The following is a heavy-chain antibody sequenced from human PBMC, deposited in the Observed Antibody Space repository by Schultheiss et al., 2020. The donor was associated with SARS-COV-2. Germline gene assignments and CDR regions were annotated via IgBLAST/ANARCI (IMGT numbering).Heavy chain of an antibody. CDR1: GFTFSSYW. V-gene: IGHV3-21*01. Sequence: GGSLRLSCAASGFTFSSYWMSWVRQAPGKGLEWVSSISSSSSYIYYADSVKGRFTISRDNSKNTLYLQMNSLRAEDTAVYYCTTDGPIYYDSSGYHTELDYWGQGTLVTVSS. J-gene: IGHJ4*02. D-gene: IGHD3-22*01. CDR3: TTDGPIYYDSSGYHTELDY. CDR2: ISSSSSYI.